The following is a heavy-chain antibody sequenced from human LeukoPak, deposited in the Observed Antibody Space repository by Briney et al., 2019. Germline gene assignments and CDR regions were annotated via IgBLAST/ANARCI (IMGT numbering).Heavy chain of an antibody. J-gene: IGHJ4*02. D-gene: IGHD4-11*01. Sequence: SSETLSLTCTVSGGSISSYYWSWIRQPPGKGLEWIGYIYYSGSTNYNPSLKSRVTISVDASKNQFSLKLSSVTAADTAVYYCARGRLPQDYYFDYWGQGTLVTVSS. CDR3: ARGRLPQDYYFDY. CDR1: GGSISSYY. CDR2: IYYSGST. V-gene: IGHV4-59*01.